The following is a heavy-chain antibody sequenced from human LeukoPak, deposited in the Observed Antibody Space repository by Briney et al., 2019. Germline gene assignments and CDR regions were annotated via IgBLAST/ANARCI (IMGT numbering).Heavy chain of an antibody. Sequence: GGSLRLSCAASGFTFSSYGMHWVRQAPGKGLEWAAVIWYDGSNKYYADSVKGRFTISRDNSKNTLYLQMNSLRAEDTAVYYCARAPSSGYFVNWFDPWGQGTLVTVSS. CDR2: IWYDGSNK. CDR3: ARAPSSGYFVNWFDP. J-gene: IGHJ5*02. V-gene: IGHV3-33*01. D-gene: IGHD3-22*01. CDR1: GFTFSSYG.